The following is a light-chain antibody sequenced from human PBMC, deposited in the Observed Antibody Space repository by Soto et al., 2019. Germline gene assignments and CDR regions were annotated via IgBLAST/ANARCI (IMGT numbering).Light chain of an antibody. CDR1: QSVSSN. V-gene: IGKV3-15*01. CDR2: GAS. Sequence: EIVMTQSPATLPVSPVERATLSCRASQSVSSNLAWYQQKPGQAPRLLIYGASTRATGIPARFSGSGSGTEFTLTISSLQSEDFAVYYCQQYNNWPLTFGGGTKVDIK. CDR3: QQYNNWPLT. J-gene: IGKJ4*01.